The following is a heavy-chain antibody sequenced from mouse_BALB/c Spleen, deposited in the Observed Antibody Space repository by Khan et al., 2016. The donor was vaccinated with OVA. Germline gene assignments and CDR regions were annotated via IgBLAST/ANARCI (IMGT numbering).Heavy chain of an antibody. CDR3: ACGSGDARFAY. CDR2: ISPYYGDA. J-gene: IGHJ3*01. D-gene: IGHD2-13*01. Sequence: QVQLQQSGPELVRPGVSVKISCKGSGYTFTGFAIHWVKQSHAKSLEWIGVISPYYGDASYTQKFKGKATMTVDKSSSTAYMELAGLTSEDSAIYCCACGSGDARFAYWGQGTLVTVSA. CDR1: GYTFTGFA. V-gene: IGHV1S137*01.